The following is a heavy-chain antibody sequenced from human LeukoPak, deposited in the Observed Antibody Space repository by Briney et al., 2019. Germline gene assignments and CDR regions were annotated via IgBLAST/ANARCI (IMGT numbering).Heavy chain of an antibody. CDR2: IYPGVSAT. Sequence: GESLKISCKGSGYSFTSYWIGWVRQPREEGRGWMGIIYPGVSATRYSPSFQGQVTISADKSISTALLQWSILESSDATIYYGARHEPYYYGSDYWGQGTLVTVSS. J-gene: IGHJ4*02. CDR3: ARHEPYYYGSDY. V-gene: IGHV5-51*01. D-gene: IGHD3-10*01. CDR1: GYSFTSYW.